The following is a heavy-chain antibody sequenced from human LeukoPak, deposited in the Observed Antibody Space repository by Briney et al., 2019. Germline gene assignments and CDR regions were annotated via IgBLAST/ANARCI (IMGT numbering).Heavy chain of an antibody. CDR1: GYSFPSYW. CDR3: ARLDVVVTAPFDY. V-gene: IGHV5-51*01. Sequence: GESLKISCKGSGYSFPSYWIVWVRQRPGKGLEWMGIIYLGDSDIRYSPSFQGQVTITADESISTAYLQWSSLKASDTAMYFCARLDVVVTAPFDYWGQGTLVTVSS. CDR2: IYLGDSDI. J-gene: IGHJ4*02. D-gene: IGHD2-21*02.